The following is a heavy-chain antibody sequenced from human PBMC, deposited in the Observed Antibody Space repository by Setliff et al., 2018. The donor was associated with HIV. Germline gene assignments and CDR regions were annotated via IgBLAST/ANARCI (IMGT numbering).Heavy chain of an antibody. J-gene: IGHJ3*01. CDR1: GFSLSGYA. CDR2: ISYDGSRT. V-gene: IGHV3-30*04. D-gene: IGHD5-12*01. CDR3: AKGFSGYKDGFDF. Sequence: GGSLRLSCAASGFSLSGYAMHWVRQAPDKGPEWVSIISYDGSRTYYAESVKGRFTISRDNSKNTLYLQMNSLRAEDTAVYYCAKGFSGYKDGFDFSGQGTMVTVSS.